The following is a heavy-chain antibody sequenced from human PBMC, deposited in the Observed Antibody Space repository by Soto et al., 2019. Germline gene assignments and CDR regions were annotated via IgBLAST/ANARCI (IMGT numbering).Heavy chain of an antibody. V-gene: IGHV3-11*01. CDR1: GFTFSDYY. J-gene: IGHJ5*02. D-gene: IGHD4-17*01. CDR2: ISSSGSTI. Sequence: GGSLRLSCAASGFTFSDYYMSWIRQAPGKGLEWVSYISSSGSTIYYADSVKGRFTISRDNAKNSLYLQMNSLRAEDTAVYYCARDTARDYGDYVGKGFDPWGQGTLVTVSS. CDR3: ARDTARDYGDYVGKGFDP.